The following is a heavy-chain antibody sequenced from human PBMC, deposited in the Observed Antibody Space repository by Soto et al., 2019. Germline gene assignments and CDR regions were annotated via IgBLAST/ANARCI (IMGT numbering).Heavy chain of an antibody. D-gene: IGHD2-2*01. V-gene: IGHV4-30-4*01. CDR1: GGSISNADYY. J-gene: IGHJ4*02. Sequence: KTSETLSLTCTVSGGSISNADYYWSWVRQPPGKGLEWIGYIYYSGSTYYNPSLKSRVSISLDTPKNQFSLKLNSVTAADTAVYYGARVLLVSVALYTFHYWGQRNLV. CDR3: ARVLLVSVALYTFHY. CDR2: IYYSGST.